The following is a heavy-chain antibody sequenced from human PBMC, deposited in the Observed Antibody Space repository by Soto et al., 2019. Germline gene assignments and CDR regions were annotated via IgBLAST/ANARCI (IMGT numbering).Heavy chain of an antibody. CDR2: IVPIFGA. CDR1: GGTFSNYG. V-gene: IGHV1-69*12. CDR3: ARGGRGYEGSGYYQGHV. J-gene: IGHJ6*02. D-gene: IGHD3-22*01. Sequence: QVQLVQSGAEVKKPGSSVKVSCKSSGGTFSNYGFSWVRQAPGQGLECMGVIVPIFGAEHPQKFQGRVTITADESTNTVLMELRGPRSEDTAVYYCARGGRGYEGSGYYQGHVWGQGTTVTVSS.